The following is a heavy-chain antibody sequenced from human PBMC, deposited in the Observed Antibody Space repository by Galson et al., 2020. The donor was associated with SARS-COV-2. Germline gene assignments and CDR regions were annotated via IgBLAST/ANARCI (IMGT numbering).Heavy chain of an antibody. CDR3: ASGYSYGWFYY. V-gene: IGHV4-38-2*02. CDR2: IYHSGST. J-gene: IGHJ4*02. D-gene: IGHD5-18*01. Sequence: SETLSFTCTVSGYSISSGYYWGCIRQPPGKGLEWTGSIYHSGSTYYNPSLKSRVTISVDTSKNQFSLKLSSVTAADTAVYYCASGYSYGWFYYWGQGTLVTVSS. CDR1: GYSISSGYY.